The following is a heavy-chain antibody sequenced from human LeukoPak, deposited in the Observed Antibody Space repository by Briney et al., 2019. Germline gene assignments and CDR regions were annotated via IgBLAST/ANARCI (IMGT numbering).Heavy chain of an antibody. J-gene: IGHJ4*02. D-gene: IGHD6-13*01. V-gene: IGHV3-20*01. CDR1: GFTFDDYG. Sequence: GGSLRLSCAASGFTFDDYGMSWVRQAPGKGLEWVSGINWNGGSTGYADSVKGRFTISRDNVKNSLYLQMNSLRAEDTALYHCAREDRAAAGTDYWGQGTLVTVSS. CDR2: INWNGGST. CDR3: AREDRAAAGTDY.